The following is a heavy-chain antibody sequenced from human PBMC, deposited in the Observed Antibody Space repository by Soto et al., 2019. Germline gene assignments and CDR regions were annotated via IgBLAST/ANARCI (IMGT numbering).Heavy chain of an antibody. CDR2: IIPIFGTA. D-gene: IGHD3-10*02. CDR1: GGIFTRYD. CDR3: AINEGRDVSTFDY. Sequence: QVQLVQSGAEVKTPGSSVKVSCKASGGIFTRYDIRWVRQAPGQGLEWMGAIIPIFGTANYAQKFQGRVSITADATTSTAYMVLSSLRSEDTAMYYCAINEGRDVSTFDYWGQGTLVTVSS. V-gene: IGHV1-69*01. J-gene: IGHJ4*02.